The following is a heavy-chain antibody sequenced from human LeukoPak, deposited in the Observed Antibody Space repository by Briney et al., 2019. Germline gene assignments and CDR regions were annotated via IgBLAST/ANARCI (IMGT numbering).Heavy chain of an antibody. J-gene: IGHJ5*02. CDR1: GFTFSSYA. V-gene: IGHV3-23*01. CDR2: ISGSGGST. CDR3: AKEGADIVVVPAAENWFDP. Sequence: GGSLRLSCAASGFTFSSYAMSWVRQAPGKGLEWVSAISGSGGSTYYADSVKGRFAISRDNSENTLYLQMNSLRAEDTAVYYCAKEGADIVVVPAAENWFDPWGQGTLVTVSS. D-gene: IGHD2-2*01.